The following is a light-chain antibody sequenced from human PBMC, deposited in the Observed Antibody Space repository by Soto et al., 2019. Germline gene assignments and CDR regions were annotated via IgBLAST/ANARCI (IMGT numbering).Light chain of an antibody. Sequence: EIVLTQPPGTLSLSPGERATNSCRASQSVSSSYLAWYQQKPGQAPRLLIYGASSRATGIPDRFSGSGSGTDFTFTISRLEPEDFAVYYCQQYGSSPQTFGQGTKVDIK. CDR3: QQYGSSPQT. CDR2: GAS. CDR1: QSVSSSY. V-gene: IGKV3-20*01. J-gene: IGKJ1*01.